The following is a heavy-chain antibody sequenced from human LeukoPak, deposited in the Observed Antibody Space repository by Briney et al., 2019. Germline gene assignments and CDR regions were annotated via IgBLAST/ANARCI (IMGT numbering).Heavy chain of an antibody. CDR1: GDSVSSIDYY. J-gene: IGHJ4*02. D-gene: IGHD6-13*01. Sequence: SQTLSLTCSVSGDSVSSIDYYWSWIRQPPGKGLEWIGEINHSGSTNYNPSLKSRVTISVDTSKNQFSLKLSSVTAADTAVYYCARYPLRRREGYRAARPYYFDYWGQGTLVTVSS. CDR3: ARYPLRRREGYRAARPYYFDY. V-gene: IGHV4-34*01. CDR2: INHSGST.